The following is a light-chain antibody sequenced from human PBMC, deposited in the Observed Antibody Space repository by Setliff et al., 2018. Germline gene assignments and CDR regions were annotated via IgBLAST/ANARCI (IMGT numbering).Light chain of an antibody. CDR1: SSDVGGYNY. V-gene: IGLV2-8*01. Sequence: QSVLPQPPSASGSPGQSVTISCTGTSSDVGGYNYVSWYQQHPGKAPKLMIYEVSKRPSGVPDRFSGSKSGNTASLTVSGLQAEDEADYYCSSYAGSYTSLYVFGTGTKVTVL. CDR2: EVS. J-gene: IGLJ1*01. CDR3: SSYAGSYTSLYV.